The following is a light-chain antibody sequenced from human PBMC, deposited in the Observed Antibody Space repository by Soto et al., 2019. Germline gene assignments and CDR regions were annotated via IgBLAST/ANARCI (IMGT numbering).Light chain of an antibody. V-gene: IGKV3D-20*02. Sequence: EILLTQSAGTLSLSPGERATLSFRASQSVPNSRLAWYQQKPGQAPSLVISDTSIRATGIPDRFSGSGSRTDFSLIIGRLEPEDFATYYCQQSYSTPITFGQGTRLEIK. CDR1: QSVPNSR. CDR2: DTS. J-gene: IGKJ5*01. CDR3: QQSYSTPIT.